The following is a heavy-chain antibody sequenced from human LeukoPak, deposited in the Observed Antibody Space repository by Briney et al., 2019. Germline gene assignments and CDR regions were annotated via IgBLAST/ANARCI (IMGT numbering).Heavy chain of an antibody. D-gene: IGHD1-26*01. CDR3: AKTYGSYLTLYYFDY. CDR1: GFTFSSYS. J-gene: IGHJ4*02. V-gene: IGHV3-23*01. Sequence: GGSLRLSCAASGFTFSSYSMNWVRQAPGKGLEWVSAISGSGGSTYYADSVKGRFTISRDNSKNTLYLQMNSLRAEDTAVYYCAKTYGSYLTLYYFDYWGQGTLVTVSS. CDR2: ISGSGGST.